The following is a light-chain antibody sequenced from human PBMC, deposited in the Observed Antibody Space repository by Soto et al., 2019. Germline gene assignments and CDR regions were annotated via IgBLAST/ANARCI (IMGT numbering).Light chain of an antibody. V-gene: IGKV3-11*01. J-gene: IGKJ4*01. Sequence: EIVLTQSPATLSLSPGERATLSCRASQTVSNFLAWYQQKPGQAPRLLIYDTSNRATGISARFSGSGSGTDFTLTISTLEPEDSAFYYCQQRSNWLTFGGGTKVEIK. CDR1: QTVSNF. CDR2: DTS. CDR3: QQRSNWLT.